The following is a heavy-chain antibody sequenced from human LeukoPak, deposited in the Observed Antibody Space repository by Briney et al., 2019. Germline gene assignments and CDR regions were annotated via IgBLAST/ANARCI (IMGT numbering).Heavy chain of an antibody. V-gene: IGHV4-34*01. D-gene: IGHD3-3*01. CDR1: GGSFSGYY. CDR2: INHSGST. J-gene: IGHJ6*03. Sequence: SETLSLTCAVYGGSFSGYYWSWIRQPPGKGLEWIGEINHSGSTNYNPSPKSRVTISVDTPKNQFSLKLSSVTAADTAVYYCARASPTFWSGYYTYYYYYMDVWGKGTTVTVSS. CDR3: ARASPTFWSGYYTYYYYYMDV.